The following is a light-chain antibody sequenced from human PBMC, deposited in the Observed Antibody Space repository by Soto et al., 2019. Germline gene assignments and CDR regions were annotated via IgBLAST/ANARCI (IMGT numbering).Light chain of an antibody. J-gene: IGKJ5*01. CDR1: ERIYSAY. CDR2: GTS. V-gene: IGKV3-20*01. Sequence: EVVLTHFPGTPSFSPGERATPPFRGSERIYSAYLGWYQQKTRQAPRLLIYGTSSRATGIPDRFSGSGSGTDFTLTISRLEPEDFAVYYCQQYGNSPITVGQGTRREIK. CDR3: QQYGNSPIT.